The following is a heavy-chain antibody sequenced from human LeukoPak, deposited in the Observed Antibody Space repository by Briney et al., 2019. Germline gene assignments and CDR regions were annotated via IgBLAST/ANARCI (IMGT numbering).Heavy chain of an antibody. CDR3: ALQPARRLSWFDP. Sequence: SETLSLTCTVSGYSISSGYYWGWIRQPPGKGLEWIANIYHSGNTYYNPSLKSRVTISVDTSRNQFSLKLSSVTAADTAVYYCALQPARRLSWFDPWGQGTLVTVSS. D-gene: IGHD2-2*01. CDR2: IYHSGNT. CDR1: GYSISSGYY. V-gene: IGHV4-38-2*02. J-gene: IGHJ5*02.